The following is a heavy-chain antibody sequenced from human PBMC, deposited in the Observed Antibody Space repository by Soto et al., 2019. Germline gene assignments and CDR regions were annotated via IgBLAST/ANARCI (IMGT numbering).Heavy chain of an antibody. D-gene: IGHD1-26*01. Sequence: QVQLVQSGAEVKKPGSSVTVSCKASGGTFSSYTISWVRQAPGQGLEWMGGIIPIFGTANYAQKFQGRVTITADETKGTAHSEVNSLRSWDQAVDFWAEGNHRWVQLGYFDLWGRGTLVTVSS. CDR2: IIPIFGTA. CDR1: GGTFSSYT. V-gene: IGHV1-69*12. J-gene: IGHJ2*01. CDR3: AEGNHRWVQLGYFDL.